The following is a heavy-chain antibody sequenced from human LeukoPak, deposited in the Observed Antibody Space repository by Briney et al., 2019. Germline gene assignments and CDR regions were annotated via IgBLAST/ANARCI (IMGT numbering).Heavy chain of an antibody. Sequence: ASVKVSCKASGYTFTSYDINWVRQATGQGPEWMGWMNPNSGNTGYAQKFQGRVTMTRNTSISTAYMELSSLRSEDTAVYYCARGHRITIFGVRYPGNYFDYWGQGTLVTVSS. D-gene: IGHD3-3*01. CDR1: GYTFTSYD. CDR2: MNPNSGNT. CDR3: ARGHRITIFGVRYPGNYFDY. J-gene: IGHJ4*02. V-gene: IGHV1-8*01.